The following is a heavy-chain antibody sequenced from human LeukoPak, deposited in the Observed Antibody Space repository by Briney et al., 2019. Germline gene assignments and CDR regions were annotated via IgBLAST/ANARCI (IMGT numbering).Heavy chain of an antibody. J-gene: IGHJ6*03. Sequence: PSETLSLTCTVSGDSISSYYWSWIRQPPGKGLEWIGYIYYSGSTNYNPSLKSRVTISVDTSKNQFSLKLSSVTAADTAVYYCARGYYYYYMDVWGKGTTVTISS. CDR1: GDSISSYY. V-gene: IGHV4-59*01. CDR3: ARGYYYYYMDV. CDR2: IYYSGST.